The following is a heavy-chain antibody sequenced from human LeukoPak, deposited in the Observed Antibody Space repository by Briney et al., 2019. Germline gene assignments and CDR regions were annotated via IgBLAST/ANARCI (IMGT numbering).Heavy chain of an antibody. CDR2: IRGSGGSNT. Sequence: GGSLRLSCAASGFTFSTYAMSWVRQAPGKGLEWVSTIRGSGGSNTYYADSVQGRFTISRDNSKNTLYLQMNTLRAEDTAVYYWAKGVLRSSPDYWGQGTLVTVSS. J-gene: IGHJ4*02. CDR3: AKGVLRSSPDY. V-gene: IGHV3-23*01. CDR1: GFTFSTYA. D-gene: IGHD5-12*01.